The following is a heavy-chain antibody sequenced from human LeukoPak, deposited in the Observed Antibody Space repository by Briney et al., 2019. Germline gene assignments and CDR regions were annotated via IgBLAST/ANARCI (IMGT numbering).Heavy chain of an antibody. J-gene: IGHJ5*02. D-gene: IGHD2/OR15-2a*01. Sequence: GGSLRLSCAASGFTFSSYEMNWVRQAPGKGLERVSYISSSGSTIYYADSVKGRFTISRDNAKNSLYLQMNSLRAEDTAVYYCASGEIGRWFDPWGQGTLVTVSS. CDR3: ASGEIGRWFDP. V-gene: IGHV3-48*03. CDR2: ISSSGSTI. CDR1: GFTFSSYE.